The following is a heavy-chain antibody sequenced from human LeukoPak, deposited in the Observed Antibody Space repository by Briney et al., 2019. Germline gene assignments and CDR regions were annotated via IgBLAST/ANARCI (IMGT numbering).Heavy chain of an antibody. CDR3: ARGASNYGSFWFDP. Sequence: SQTLSLTCTVSGGSIRSGGYYWSWIRQHPGKGLEWVGNIYYSGSTSYNPSLKSRVTISVDTSKNQFSLKLNSVTAADTAVYYCARGASNYGSFWFDPWGQGTLVTVSS. D-gene: IGHD4-11*01. CDR2: IYYSGST. V-gene: IGHV4-31*03. J-gene: IGHJ5*02. CDR1: GGSIRSGGYY.